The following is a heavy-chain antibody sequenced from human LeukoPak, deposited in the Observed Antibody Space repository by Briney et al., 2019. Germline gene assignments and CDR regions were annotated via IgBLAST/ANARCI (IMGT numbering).Heavy chain of an antibody. CDR3: ARVGRRSSSSLDAFDI. CDR1: GGSFSGYY. CDR2: INHSGST. Sequence: SETLPLACAVYGGSFSGYYWSWIRQPPGKGLEWIGEINHSGSTNYNPSLKSRVTISVDTSKNQFSLKLSSVTAADTAVYYCARVGRRSSSSLDAFDIWGQGTMVTVSS. J-gene: IGHJ3*02. D-gene: IGHD6-6*01. V-gene: IGHV4-34*01.